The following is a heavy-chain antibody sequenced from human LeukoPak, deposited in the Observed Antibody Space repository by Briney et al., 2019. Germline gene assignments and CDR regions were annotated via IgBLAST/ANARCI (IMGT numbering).Heavy chain of an antibody. CDR3: ARDRYDFWSGYSDDY. CDR1: GGTFSSYA. CDR2: IIPIFGTA. J-gene: IGHJ4*02. Sequence: ASVKVSCKASGGTFSSYAISWVRQAPGQGLEWMGGIIPIFGTANYAQKLQGRVTMTTDTSTSTAYMELRSLRSDDTAVYYCARDRYDFWSGYSDDYWGQETLVTVSS. D-gene: IGHD3-3*01. V-gene: IGHV1-69*05.